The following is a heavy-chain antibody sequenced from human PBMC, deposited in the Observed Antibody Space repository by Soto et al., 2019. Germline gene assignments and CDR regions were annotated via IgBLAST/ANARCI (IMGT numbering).Heavy chain of an antibody. CDR2: ISYDGSNK. Sequence: GGSLRLSCAASGFTFSSYGMHWVRQAPGKGLEWVAVISYDGSNKYYADSVKGRFTISRDNSKNTLYLQMNSLRAEDTAVYYCAKDLVGATSLDYWGQGTLVTVSP. CDR1: GFTFSSYG. V-gene: IGHV3-30*18. CDR3: AKDLVGATSLDY. D-gene: IGHD1-26*01. J-gene: IGHJ4*02.